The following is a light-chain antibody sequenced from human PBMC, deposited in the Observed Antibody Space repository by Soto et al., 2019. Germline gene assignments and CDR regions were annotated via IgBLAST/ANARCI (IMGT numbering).Light chain of an antibody. J-gene: IGLJ3*02. CDR3: QSYDTSLSGSDWV. CDR1: SSNIGADYD. CDR2: ANN. V-gene: IGLV1-40*01. Sequence: QAVVTQPPSVSGAPGQRVTISCTGSSSNIGADYDVHWYQQLPGTAPKLLIYANNNRPSGVPDRFSGSKSGTSASLAITGLQAEDEADYYCQSYDTSLSGSDWVFGGGTKVTVL.